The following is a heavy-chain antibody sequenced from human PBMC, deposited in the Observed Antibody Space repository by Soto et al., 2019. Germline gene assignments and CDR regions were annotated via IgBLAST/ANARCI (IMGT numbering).Heavy chain of an antibody. Sequence: QITLKESGPTLVKPTQTLTLTCTFSGFSLSTSGVGVGWIRQPPGKALEWLALIYWDDDKRYSPSLKSRLTIPKDTYKNQVVLTRTIMDPVDTATYLSARTFYYGSGSYYTFAYWGQGTLVTVSS. CDR1: GFSLSTSGVG. CDR3: ARTFYYGSGSYYTFAY. V-gene: IGHV2-5*02. D-gene: IGHD3-10*01. J-gene: IGHJ4*02. CDR2: IYWDDDK.